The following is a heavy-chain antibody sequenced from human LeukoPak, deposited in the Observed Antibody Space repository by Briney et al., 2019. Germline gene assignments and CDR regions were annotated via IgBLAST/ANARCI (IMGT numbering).Heavy chain of an antibody. CDR1: GGSVSSYY. D-gene: IGHD3-10*01. CDR2: IYTSGST. J-gene: IGHJ5*02. CDR3: AREISLYGSGSPMFDP. V-gene: IGHV4-4*07. Sequence: PSETPSLTCTVSGGSVSSYYWSWIRQPAGKGLEWIGRIYTSGSTNYNPSLKSRVTMSVDTSKNQFSLKLSSVTAADTAVYYCAREISLYGSGSPMFDPWGQGTLVTVSS.